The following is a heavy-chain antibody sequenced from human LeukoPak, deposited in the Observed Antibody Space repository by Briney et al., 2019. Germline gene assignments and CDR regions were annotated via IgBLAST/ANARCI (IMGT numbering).Heavy chain of an antibody. J-gene: IGHJ5*02. CDR1: GYTFTSYD. CDR2: MNPNSGNT. V-gene: IGHV1-8*01. CDR3: ARGQFSYFDWFLPYNWYDP. D-gene: IGHD3-9*01. Sequence: ASVKVSCKASGYTFTSYDINWGRQPTGPGLESMGWMNPNSGNTGYAQKFQGRVTITRNTSVSTAYMELSSLRSEDTAVYYCARGQFSYFDWFLPYNWYDPCGQGTLITVTA.